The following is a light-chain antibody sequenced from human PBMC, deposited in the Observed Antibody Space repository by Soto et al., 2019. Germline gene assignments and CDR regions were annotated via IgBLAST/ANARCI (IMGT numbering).Light chain of an antibody. Sequence: QSVLTQPASVSGSPGQSITISCTGTSSDVGGYNYVSWYQQHPGKAPKLMIYDVSDRPPGVSNRFSASKSGNTASLTISGLQAEDEADYYCCSYTSSSPLLYVFGTGNKVTVL. CDR3: CSYTSSSPLLYV. J-gene: IGLJ1*01. CDR2: DVS. CDR1: SSDVGGYNY. V-gene: IGLV2-14*01.